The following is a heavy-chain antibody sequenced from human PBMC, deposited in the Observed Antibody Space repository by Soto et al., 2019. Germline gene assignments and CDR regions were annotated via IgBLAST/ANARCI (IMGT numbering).Heavy chain of an antibody. D-gene: IGHD2-21*01. CDR2: IYYSGST. V-gene: IGHV4-59*01. CDR1: GGSISSYY. CDR3: ARWGGLSGPFDY. J-gene: IGHJ4*02. Sequence: QVQLQESGPGLVKPSETLSLTCTVSGGSISSYYWSWIRQPPGKGLEWIGYIYYSGSTNYNPSLKSRVTISVDTSKNQFSLKLSPVTAADTAVYYSARWGGLSGPFDYWGQGTLVTVSS.